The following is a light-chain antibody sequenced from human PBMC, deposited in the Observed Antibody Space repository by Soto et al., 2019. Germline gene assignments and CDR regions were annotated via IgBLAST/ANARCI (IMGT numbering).Light chain of an antibody. V-gene: IGLV2-14*03. CDR3: SSYTTSNTRQIV. J-gene: IGLJ1*01. CDR2: DVS. CDR1: SSDVGGYNY. Sequence: LTQPSSVSGASGQSITISFTGTSSDVGGYNYVSWYQHHPGKAPKLMIYDVSNRPSGVSNRFSGSKSGNTASLTISGLQPEDEADYYCSSYTTSNTRQIVFGTGTKVTVL.